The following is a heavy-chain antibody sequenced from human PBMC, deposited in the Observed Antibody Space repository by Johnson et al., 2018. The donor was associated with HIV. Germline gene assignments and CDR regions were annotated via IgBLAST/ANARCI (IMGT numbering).Heavy chain of an antibody. D-gene: IGHD3-3*01. CDR2: INGDGSRT. J-gene: IGHJ3*02. V-gene: IGHV3-74*01. CDR3: ARVGAITIFGVVIIDDAFDI. CDR1: GFTFSDHW. Sequence: VQLVESGGGLVQPGGSLRLSCGASGFTFSDHWMQWVRQAPGKGLVWVSRINGDGSRTTYADSVKGRFTISRDNAKNTLYLQMHNLRAEDTAVYYCARVGAITIFGVVIIDDAFDIWGQGTMVTVSS.